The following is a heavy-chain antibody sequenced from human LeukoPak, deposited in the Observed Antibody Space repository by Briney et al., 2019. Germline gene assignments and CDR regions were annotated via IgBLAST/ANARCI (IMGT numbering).Heavy chain of an antibody. Sequence: GGTLRLSCAASGFTFSSYWMYWVRQAPGKGLVWVSRINSDGSSTTYADSVKGRFTISRDNAKNTLYLQMNSLRAEDTAVYYCARPYTSGWGNASDIWGQGTMVTVSS. CDR3: ARPYTSGWGNASDI. V-gene: IGHV3-74*01. J-gene: IGHJ3*02. CDR1: GFTFSSYW. D-gene: IGHD6-19*01. CDR2: INSDGSST.